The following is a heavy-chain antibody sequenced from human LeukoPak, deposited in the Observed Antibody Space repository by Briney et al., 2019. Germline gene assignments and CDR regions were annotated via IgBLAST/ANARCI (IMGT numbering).Heavy chain of an antibody. CDR3: ARGGFSGSSGWYRADPNYFDY. J-gene: IGHJ4*02. Sequence: GGSLRLSCAASGFTFSNYWMSWVRQAPGKGLEWVANIKQDRSEKYYVDSVKGRFTISRDNSKNTLYLQMNSLSAEDTAVYYCARGGFSGSSGWYRADPNYFDYWGQGTLVTVSS. CDR2: IKQDRSEK. V-gene: IGHV3-7*01. CDR1: GFTFSNYW. D-gene: IGHD6-19*01.